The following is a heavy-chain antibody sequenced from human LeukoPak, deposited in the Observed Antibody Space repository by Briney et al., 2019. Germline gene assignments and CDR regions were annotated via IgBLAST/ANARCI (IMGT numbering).Heavy chain of an antibody. CDR3: ARDGYSGNDGL. Sequence: SETLSLTCSVSGGSISSSNYYWSWIRQPPGKGLEWIGYIYHSGSTKYNPSLKSRVTISVDTSKNQFSLKLSSVTAADTAVYYCARDGYSGNDGLWGQGTLVTVSS. D-gene: IGHD5-12*01. V-gene: IGHV4-61*01. CDR2: IYHSGST. CDR1: GGSISSSNYY. J-gene: IGHJ4*02.